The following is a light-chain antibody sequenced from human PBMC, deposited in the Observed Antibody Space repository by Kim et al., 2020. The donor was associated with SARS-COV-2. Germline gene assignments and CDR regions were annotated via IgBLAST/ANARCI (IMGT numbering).Light chain of an antibody. V-gene: IGKV3-15*01. CDR3: QQYNNWPPWT. Sequence: SPGERATLPCRARPSVSSNFAWYRQKPGQAPRLIIYGASTRATGIPARFSGSGSGIEFTLTISTLQSEDFAVYYSQQYNNWPPWTFGQGTKIDIK. J-gene: IGKJ1*01. CDR2: GAS. CDR1: PSVSSN.